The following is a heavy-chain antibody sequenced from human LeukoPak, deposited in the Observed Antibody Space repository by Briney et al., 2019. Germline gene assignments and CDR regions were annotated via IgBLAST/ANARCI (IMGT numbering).Heavy chain of an antibody. Sequence: GGSLRLSCAASGFTFSSYSMNWVRQAPGKGLEWVSYISSSSSYIYYADSVKGRFTISRDNAKNSLYLQMNSLRAEDTAVYYCAREIAVAPEIDYWGQGTLVTVSS. J-gene: IGHJ4*02. CDR1: GFTFSSYS. CDR3: AREIAVAPEIDY. D-gene: IGHD6-19*01. V-gene: IGHV3-21*01. CDR2: ISSSSSYI.